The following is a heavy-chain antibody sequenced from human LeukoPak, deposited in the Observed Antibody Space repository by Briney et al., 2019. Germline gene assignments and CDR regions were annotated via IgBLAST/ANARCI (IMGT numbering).Heavy chain of an antibody. J-gene: IGHJ4*02. CDR2: ISDSAGST. CDR3: AKQSAGVTTGYFDY. Sequence: GGSLRLSCAASGFTFDIYAMTWVRQAPGKGLEWVSSISDSAGSTYYAASVTGRFTISRDSSRTTLYLQVNSLRAEDTAVYYCAKQSAGVTTGYFDYWGQGTPVTVSS. D-gene: IGHD1-26*01. V-gene: IGHV3-23*01. CDR1: GFTFDIYA.